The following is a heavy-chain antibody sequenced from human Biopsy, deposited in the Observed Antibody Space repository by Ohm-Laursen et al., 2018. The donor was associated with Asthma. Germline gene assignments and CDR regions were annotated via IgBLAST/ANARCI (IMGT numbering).Heavy chain of an antibody. CDR2: IYYSGST. D-gene: IGHD3-22*01. J-gene: IGHJ4*02. CDR3: ARAQDYYDSRGYYRSFDY. CDR1: GGAIDSGAYY. Sequence: TLSLTCTVSGGAIDSGAYYWSWIRQLPGKGLEWIGYIYYSGSTYYNPSLKSRVSISIDTSKNQFSLKLSSVTAEDTAVYYCARAQDYYDSRGYYRSFDYWGQGTLVTVSS. V-gene: IGHV4-31*03.